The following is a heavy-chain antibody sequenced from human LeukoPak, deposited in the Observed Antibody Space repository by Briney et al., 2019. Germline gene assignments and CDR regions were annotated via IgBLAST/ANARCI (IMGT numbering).Heavy chain of an antibody. V-gene: IGHV1-69*05. CDR2: IISTYGAS. CDR1: GDTVRKYA. CDR3: ARDRTGYGNYYFDS. Sequence: SVTVSITASGDTVRKYAIGWVRQAPGQGLEWIGGIISTYGASNSAQKFQGRVTLTTDESANTAYMELRSLRSQDTAVYYCARDRTGYGNYYFDSWGQGTPVTVSS. J-gene: IGHJ4*02. D-gene: IGHD5-18*01.